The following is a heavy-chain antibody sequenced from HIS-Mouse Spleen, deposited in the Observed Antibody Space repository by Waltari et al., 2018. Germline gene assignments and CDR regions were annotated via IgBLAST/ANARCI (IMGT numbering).Heavy chain of an antibody. CDR2: IYYSGST. Sequence: LQLQESGPGLGKPSETLSLPCTVSGGSISSSSYYWGWIRQPPGKGVEWIGSIYYSGSTYYNPSLKSRVTISVDTSKNQFSLKLSSVTAADTAVYYCAREIPYSSSWYDWYFDLWGRGTLVTVSS. J-gene: IGHJ2*01. CDR1: GGSISSSSYY. CDR3: AREIPYSSSWYDWYFDL. V-gene: IGHV4-39*07. D-gene: IGHD6-13*01.